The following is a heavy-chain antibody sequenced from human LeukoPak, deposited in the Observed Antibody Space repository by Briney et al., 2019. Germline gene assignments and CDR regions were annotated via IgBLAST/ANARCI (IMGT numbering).Heavy chain of an antibody. Sequence: SETLSLTCAVYGGSFSGYYWSWIRQPPGKGLEWIGEINHSGSTNYNPSLKSRVTISVDTSKNQFSLKLSSVTAADTAVYYCARDRNTGSSYENLFEYWGQGSLVTVSS. CDR3: ARDRNTGSSYENLFEY. J-gene: IGHJ4*02. CDR2: INHSGST. V-gene: IGHV4-34*01. D-gene: IGHD1-26*01. CDR1: GGSFSGYY.